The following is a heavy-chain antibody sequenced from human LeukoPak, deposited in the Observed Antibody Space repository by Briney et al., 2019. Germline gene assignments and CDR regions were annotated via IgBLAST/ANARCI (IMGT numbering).Heavy chain of an antibody. V-gene: IGHV7-4-1*02. CDR2: INTNTGNP. CDR1: GYTFTSYA. Sequence: ASVKVSCKASGYTFTSYALNWVRQAPGQGLEWMGWINTNTGNPTYAQGFTGRFVFSLDTSVSTAYLQITSLKAEDTAVYYCARDGAAAGREYDYWGQGTLVTVSS. D-gene: IGHD6-13*01. J-gene: IGHJ4*02. CDR3: ARDGAAAGREYDY.